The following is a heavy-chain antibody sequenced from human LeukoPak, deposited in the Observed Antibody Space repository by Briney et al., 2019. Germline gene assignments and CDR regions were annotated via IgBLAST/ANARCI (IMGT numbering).Heavy chain of an antibody. CDR1: GGSISRSSYY. D-gene: IGHD3-10*01. V-gene: IGHV4-39*01. CDR2: ISDSGST. J-gene: IGHJ6*02. CDR3: ARQDIWFGELVV. Sequence: SETLSLTCIVSGGSISRSSYYWGWLRQPPGKGLEWIGTISDSGSTYYSPSLKSRVTISVDTSKNQFSLKLRFVTAADTAVFYCARQDIWFGELVVWGQGTTVTVSS.